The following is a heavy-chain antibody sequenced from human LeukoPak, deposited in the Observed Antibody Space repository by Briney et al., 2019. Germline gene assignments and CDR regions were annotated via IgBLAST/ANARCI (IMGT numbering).Heavy chain of an antibody. Sequence: PSETLSLTCTVSGGSISSGDYYWSWIRQPPGKGLEWIGYIYYSGSTYYNPSLKSRVTISVDTSKNQFSLKLSSVTAADTAVYYCARDSGYYYGNFDYWGQGTLVTVSS. J-gene: IGHJ4*02. D-gene: IGHD3-22*01. CDR1: GGSISSGDYY. CDR2: IYYSGST. V-gene: IGHV4-30-4*01. CDR3: ARDSGYYYGNFDY.